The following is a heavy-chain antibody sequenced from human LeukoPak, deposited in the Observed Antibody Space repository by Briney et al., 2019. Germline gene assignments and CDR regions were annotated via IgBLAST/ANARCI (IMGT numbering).Heavy chain of an antibody. CDR2: IRTSGST. CDR1: GGSITSYY. Sequence: SETLSLTCSVSGGSITSYYWSWIRQSAGKGLEWIGRIRTSGSTNYNPSLKSRVTMSVDTSNNQFSLKLASVTAADTAVYYCARAYSDTWSGYYFGSWGQGILVTVSS. J-gene: IGHJ4*02. CDR3: ARAYSDTWSGYYFGS. D-gene: IGHD3-3*01. V-gene: IGHV4-4*07.